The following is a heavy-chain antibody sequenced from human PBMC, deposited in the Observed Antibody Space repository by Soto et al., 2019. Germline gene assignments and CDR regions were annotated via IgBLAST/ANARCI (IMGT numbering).Heavy chain of an antibody. J-gene: IGHJ4*02. CDR3: ARVGVGLAAPRVWPY. CDR1: GYTFTSYG. CDR2: INLYNGNT. D-gene: IGHD6-13*01. Sequence: ASVKVSCKASGYTFTSYGISWVRQAPGQGLEWMAWINLYNGNTKYAEKFLGRVTVTTDTSTATAYMEVRSLTSDDTAVFYCARVGVGLAAPRVWPYWGQGTPVTVSS. V-gene: IGHV1-18*01.